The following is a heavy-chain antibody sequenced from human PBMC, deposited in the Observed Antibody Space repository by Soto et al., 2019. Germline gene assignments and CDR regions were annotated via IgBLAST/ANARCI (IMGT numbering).Heavy chain of an antibody. V-gene: IGHV1-3*04. CDR1: GYTFNFYA. D-gene: IGHD4-17*01. CDR3: ARAANDYGDLFQL. J-gene: IGHJ1*01. Sequence: QVQLVQSGAEVRKPGASVKVSCRASGYTFNFYAMHWVRQAPGQRLEWMGWINTGNGDTKYSQKFQGRVTITRDTSASTAYMQLSSLRSEDTAVYYCARAANDYGDLFQLLGQGTLVTVSS. CDR2: INTGNGDT.